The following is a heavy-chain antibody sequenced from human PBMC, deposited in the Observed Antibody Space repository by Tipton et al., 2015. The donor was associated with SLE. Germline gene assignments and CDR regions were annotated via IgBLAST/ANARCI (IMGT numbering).Heavy chain of an antibody. D-gene: IGHD1-26*01. CDR1: GYSINSGYY. CDR2: LYHSGTT. V-gene: IGHV4-38-2*01. CDR3: ARKGEWELVTFDY. J-gene: IGHJ4*02. Sequence: TLSLTCAVSGYSINSGYYWGWIRQSPGKGLEWIGSLYHSGTTNYNPSLKSRVTISVDTSKNQFSLKLSSVTAADTAVYYCARKGEWELVTFDYWGQGTLVTVSS.